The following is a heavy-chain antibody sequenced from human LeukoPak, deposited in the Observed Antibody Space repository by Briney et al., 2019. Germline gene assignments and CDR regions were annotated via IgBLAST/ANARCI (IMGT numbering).Heavy chain of an antibody. CDR2: IHYTGST. Sequence: WETLSLTCTVSGGSISGYYWTWIRQTPGKGLEWIGFIHYTGSTNYNPSLKSRVTISVDTSKSQFSLELTSVTAADTAVYYCAGGPAVTTNDYWGQGTLVTVFS. CDR3: AGGPAVTTNDY. CDR1: GGSISGYY. V-gene: IGHV4-59*01. J-gene: IGHJ4*02. D-gene: IGHD4-17*01.